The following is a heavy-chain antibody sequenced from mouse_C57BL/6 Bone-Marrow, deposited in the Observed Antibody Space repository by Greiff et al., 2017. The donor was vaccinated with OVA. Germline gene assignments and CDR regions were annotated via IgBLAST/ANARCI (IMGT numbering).Heavy chain of an antibody. CDR3: ARHPEGNYLPFWYFDV. J-gene: IGHJ1*03. CDR1: GFTFSDYY. Sequence: EVKLVESGGGLVQPGGSLKLSCAASGFTFSDYYMYWVRQTPEKRLEWVAYISNGGGSTYYPDTVKGRFTISRDNAKNTLYLQMSRLKSEDTAMYYCARHPEGNYLPFWYFDVWGTGTTVTVSS. CDR2: ISNGGGST. D-gene: IGHD2-1*01. V-gene: IGHV5-12*01.